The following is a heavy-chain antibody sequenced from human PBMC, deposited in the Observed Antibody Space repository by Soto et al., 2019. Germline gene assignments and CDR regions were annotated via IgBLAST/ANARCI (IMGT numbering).Heavy chain of an antibody. J-gene: IGHJ6*03. D-gene: IGHD3-9*01. Sequence: ASETLSLTCAVYGGSFSGYYWSWIRQPPGKGLEWIGEINHSGSTNYNPSLKSRVTISVDTSKNQFSLKLNSVTAADTAVYYCARHGQVLRYFDSGIPPYYYYYYMDVWGKGTTVTVSS. CDR1: GGSFSGYY. CDR2: INHSGST. CDR3: ARHGQVLRYFDSGIPPYYYYYYMDV. V-gene: IGHV4-34*01.